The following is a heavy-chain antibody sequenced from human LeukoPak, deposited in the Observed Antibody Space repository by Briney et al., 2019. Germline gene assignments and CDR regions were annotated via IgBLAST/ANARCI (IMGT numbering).Heavy chain of an antibody. J-gene: IGHJ3*02. Sequence: PGGSLRLSCAASGFTFSSYAMSWVRQAPGKGLEWVSAISGSGGSTYYADSVKGRFTISRDNSKNTLYLQMNSLRAEDTAVYHCAKDYYYGSGSYYIGAFDIWGQGTMVTVSS. V-gene: IGHV3-23*01. CDR1: GFTFSSYA. CDR3: AKDYYYGSGSYYIGAFDI. CDR2: ISGSGGST. D-gene: IGHD3-10*01.